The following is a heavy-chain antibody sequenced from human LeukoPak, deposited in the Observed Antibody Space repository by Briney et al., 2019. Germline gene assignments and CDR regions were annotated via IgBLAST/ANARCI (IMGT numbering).Heavy chain of an antibody. CDR3: ARQSIRTGKYWYFDR. D-gene: IGHD1-1*01. CDR2: IYSSGST. CDR1: GGSLISYS. Sequence: PSETLAPTCTVSGGSLISYSWSWIRQPPGKGLEWIGNIYSSGSTDYNPSLKSRVTISVDTSKNLFSLCISSVTAADTAVYYCARQSIRTGKYWYFDRWGRGTLVTVSS. J-gene: IGHJ2*01. V-gene: IGHV4-59*08.